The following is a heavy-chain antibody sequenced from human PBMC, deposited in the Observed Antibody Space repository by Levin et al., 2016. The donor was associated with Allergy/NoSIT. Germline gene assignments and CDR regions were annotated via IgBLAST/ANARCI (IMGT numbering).Heavy chain of an antibody. Sequence: RQAPGKGLEWIGYTYHTGNAYYNPSLRSRVTISVDRSMNQFSLKVRSVTAADTAVYYCARGRGDTPMATFTWFDPWGQGTLVTVSS. CDR2: TYHTGNA. J-gene: IGHJ5*02. V-gene: IGHV4-30-2*01. CDR3: ARGRGDTPMATFTWFDP. D-gene: IGHD5-18*01.